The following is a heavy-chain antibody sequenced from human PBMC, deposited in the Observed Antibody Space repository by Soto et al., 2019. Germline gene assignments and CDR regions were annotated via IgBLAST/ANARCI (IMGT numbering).Heavy chain of an antibody. V-gene: IGHV3-33*01. CDR2: IWYDGSNK. J-gene: IGHJ3*02. CDR1: GFTFSSYG. Sequence: QVQLVESGGGVVQPGRSLRLSWAASGFTFSSYGMHWVRQAPGKGLEWVAVIWYDGSNKYYADSVKGRFTISRDNSENTLYLQMNSLRAEDTAVYYCARDGVLAFDSWGQGTMVTVSS. CDR3: ARDGVLAFDS. D-gene: IGHD3-10*01.